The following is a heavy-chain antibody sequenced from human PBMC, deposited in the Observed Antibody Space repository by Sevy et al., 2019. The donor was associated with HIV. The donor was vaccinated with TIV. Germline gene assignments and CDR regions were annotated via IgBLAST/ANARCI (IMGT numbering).Heavy chain of an antibody. CDR2: IYHSGST. Sequence: SETLSLTCAVSGGSISSGGYSWSWIRQPPGKGLEWIGYIYHSGSTYYNPSLKSRVTISVDRSKNQFSLKLSSVTAADTAVYYCARVHPPRNFGSKGPLDPWGQGTLVTVSS. CDR3: ARVHPPRNFGSKGPLDP. V-gene: IGHV4-30-2*01. J-gene: IGHJ5*02. D-gene: IGHD3-16*01. CDR1: GGSISSGGYS.